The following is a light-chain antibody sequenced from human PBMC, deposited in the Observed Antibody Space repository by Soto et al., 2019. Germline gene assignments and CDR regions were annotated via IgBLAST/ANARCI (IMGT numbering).Light chain of an antibody. CDR3: QQSYSTLRT. CDR2: AAS. J-gene: IGKJ1*01. CDR1: QDISNY. Sequence: DIQLTQSPSSLPASVVDRVTITFQASQDISNYLNWYQQKPGKAPKLLIYAASSLQSGVPSRFSGSGSGTDFTLTISSLQPEDFATYYCQQSYSTLRTFGQGTKVDIK. V-gene: IGKV1-39*01.